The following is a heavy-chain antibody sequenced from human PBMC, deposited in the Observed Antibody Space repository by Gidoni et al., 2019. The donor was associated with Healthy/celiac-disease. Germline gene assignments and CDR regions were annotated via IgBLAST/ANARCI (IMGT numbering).Heavy chain of an antibody. CDR2: IIPIFGTA. V-gene: IGHV1-69*01. CDR1: GGTFSSYA. J-gene: IGHJ5*02. Sequence: QVQLVQSGAAVKKPGSSVTVSCKASGGTFSSYAISWVRQAPGQGLEWMGGIIPIFGTANYAQKFQGRVTITADESTSTAYMELSSLRSEDTAVYYCARVVLLNWFDPWGQGTLVTVSS. CDR3: ARVVLLNWFDP.